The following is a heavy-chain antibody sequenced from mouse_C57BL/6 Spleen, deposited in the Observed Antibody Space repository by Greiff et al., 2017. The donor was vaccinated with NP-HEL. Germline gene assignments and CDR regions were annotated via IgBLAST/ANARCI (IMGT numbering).Heavy chain of an antibody. CDR3: ARSTSYGSSYWYFDV. CDR2: IYPGSGNT. D-gene: IGHD1-1*01. V-gene: IGHV1-76*01. Sequence: VQLQQSGAELVRPGASVKLSCKASGYTFTDYYINWVKQRPGQGLEWIARIYPGSGNTYYNEKFKGKATLTAEKSSSTAYMQLSSLTSEDSAVYFCARSTSYGSSYWYFDVWGTGTTVTVSS. J-gene: IGHJ1*03. CDR1: GYTFTDYY.